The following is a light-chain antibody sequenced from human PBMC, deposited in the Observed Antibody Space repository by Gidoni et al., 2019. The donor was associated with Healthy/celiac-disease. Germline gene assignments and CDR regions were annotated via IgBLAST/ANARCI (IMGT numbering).Light chain of an antibody. V-gene: IGLV2-23*01. Sequence: QSALTQPASVSGSPGHSSTISCTGTSSDVGSYNLVSWYQQHPGKDPKLMIYEGSKRPSGVSNRFSGSKSGNTDSMTISGLQAEDEADYYCCSYAGSSIWVFGGGTKLTVL. CDR3: CSYAGSSIWV. CDR1: SSDVGSYNL. CDR2: EGS. J-gene: IGLJ3*02.